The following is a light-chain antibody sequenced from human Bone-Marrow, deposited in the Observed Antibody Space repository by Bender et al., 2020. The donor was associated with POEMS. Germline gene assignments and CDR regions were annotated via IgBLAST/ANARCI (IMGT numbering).Light chain of an antibody. CDR1: SSNIGNNS. CDR3: ATWDDSLTSWV. J-gene: IGLJ3*02. V-gene: IGLV1-47*01. Sequence: QSVLTQPPSVSGTPGQRVIISCSGSSSNIGNNSVCWYQQLPGTAPKLLMYKTFDRPSGIPERFSASKSGTSASLAIDGLRSEDEADYHCATWDDSLTSWVFGGGTKLTVL. CDR2: KTF.